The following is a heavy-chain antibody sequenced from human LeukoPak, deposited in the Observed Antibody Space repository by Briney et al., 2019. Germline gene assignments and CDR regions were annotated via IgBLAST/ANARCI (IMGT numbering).Heavy chain of an antibody. D-gene: IGHD3-16*02. Sequence: GSSVKLSCKASGGTFSSYAISWVRQAHGQGLEWMGGSIPIFGTGNYAQHFQGRVTITAVESSSKASMGLSSLRSEDTAVYYCARAMVRFGGVIELWGQGTLVTVSS. V-gene: IGHV1-69*01. CDR1: GGTFSSYA. J-gene: IGHJ4*02. CDR2: SIPIFGTG. CDR3: ARAMVRFGGVIEL.